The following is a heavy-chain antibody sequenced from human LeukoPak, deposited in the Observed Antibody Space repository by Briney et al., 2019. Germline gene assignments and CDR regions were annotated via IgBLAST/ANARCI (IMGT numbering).Heavy chain of an antibody. V-gene: IGHV1-2*02. CDR2: INPNSGGT. D-gene: IGHD4-17*01. CDR1: GYTFNGYY. Sequence: ASVKVSCKASGYTFNGYYIHWVRQAPGQGLEWMGWINPNSGGTNCAQKFQGRVTMTRDSSISTAYMGLSRLRSDDTAVYYCARDGRQHYGDYWGQGTLVTVSS. CDR3: ARDGRQHYGDY. J-gene: IGHJ4*02.